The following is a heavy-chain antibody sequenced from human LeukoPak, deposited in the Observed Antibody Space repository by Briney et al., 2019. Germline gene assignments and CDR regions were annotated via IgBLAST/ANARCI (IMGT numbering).Heavy chain of an antibody. CDR2: IIPIFGKA. Sequence: SVKVSCKASGGTFSNYGISWVRQAPGQGLECMGGIIPIFGKANYAQKFQGRVTITADESTSTAYMELSSLRSEDTAVYYCARVVSFLDSWGQGTLVTVSS. V-gene: IGHV1-69*13. D-gene: IGHD3-3*02. CDR1: GGTFSNYG. CDR3: ARVVSFLDS. J-gene: IGHJ4*02.